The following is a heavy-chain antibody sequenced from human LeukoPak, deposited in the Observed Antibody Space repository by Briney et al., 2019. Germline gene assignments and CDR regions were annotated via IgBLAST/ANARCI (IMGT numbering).Heavy chain of an antibody. J-gene: IGHJ5*02. CDR3: ARDDHCSSTSCYTHPTSWFDP. D-gene: IGHD2-2*02. Sequence: SETLSLTCTVSGGSISSSSYYWGWIRQPPGKGLEWIGSIYYSGSTYYNPSLKSRVTMSVDTSKNQFSLKLSSVTAADTAVYYCARDDHCSSTSCYTHPTSWFDPWGQGTLVTVSS. V-gene: IGHV4-39*07. CDR2: IYYSGST. CDR1: GGSISSSSYY.